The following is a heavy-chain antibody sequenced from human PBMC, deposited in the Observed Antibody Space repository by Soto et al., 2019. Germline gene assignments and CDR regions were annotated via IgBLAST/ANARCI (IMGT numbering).Heavy chain of an antibody. CDR3: ARVSVTFDYYDYGMDV. D-gene: IGHD3-3*01. CDR1: GYTFTSYD. V-gene: IGHV1-8*01. CDR2: MNPNSGNT. J-gene: IGHJ6*02. Sequence: QVQLVQSGAEVKKPGASVKVSCKASGYTFTSYDINWVRQATGQGLEWMGWMNPNSGNTGYAQKFQGRVTMTRNTSISTAYMELSSLRSEDTAVYYCARVSVTFDYYDYGMDVWGQGTTVTVSS.